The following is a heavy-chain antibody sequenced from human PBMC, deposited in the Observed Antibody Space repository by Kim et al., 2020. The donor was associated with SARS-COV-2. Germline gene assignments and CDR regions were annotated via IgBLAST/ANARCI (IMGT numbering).Heavy chain of an antibody. D-gene: IGHD3-22*01. Sequence: ASVKVSCKASGYSFSNYGLVWARQAPGQGLEWMGWISSNSGHTKYAQNVQGRVTLTTDTSTNTGYMELSSLRSDDTAVYYCAPYYDSNSDQGQWDWGQGT. CDR1: GYSFSNYG. CDR2: ISSNSGHT. CDR3: APYYDSNSDQGQWD. J-gene: IGHJ4*01. V-gene: IGHV1-18*01.